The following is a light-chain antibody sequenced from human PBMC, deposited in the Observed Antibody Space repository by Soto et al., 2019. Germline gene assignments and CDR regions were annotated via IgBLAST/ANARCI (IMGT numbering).Light chain of an antibody. CDR3: QPYNNWPLT. CDR2: DTS. Sequence: EVVMRQSPATLSVSPGAGATLSCRASQGIGDTLAWYQHKPGQTPSLLIYDTSTRATGVPTRFSGSRSGAEFTHTINSLQSEDFAVYYCQPYNNWPLTFGGGTKVDIK. CDR1: QGIGDT. V-gene: IGKV3-15*01. J-gene: IGKJ4*01.